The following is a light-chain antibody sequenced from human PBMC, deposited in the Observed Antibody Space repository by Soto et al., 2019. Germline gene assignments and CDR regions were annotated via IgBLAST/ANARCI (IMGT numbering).Light chain of an antibody. CDR2: KNN. V-gene: IGLV1-47*01. CDR3: GTWDSRLGGYV. J-gene: IGLJ1*01. CDR1: YYNIGKNL. Sequence: QSVLTQPPSASGTPGQRVTISCSGGYYNIGKNLVYWYQQRPGTAPKLLIFKNNARPSGVPDRFSGSNSGTSATLVITGLQTGDEADYYCGTWDSRLGGYVFATGTKLTVL.